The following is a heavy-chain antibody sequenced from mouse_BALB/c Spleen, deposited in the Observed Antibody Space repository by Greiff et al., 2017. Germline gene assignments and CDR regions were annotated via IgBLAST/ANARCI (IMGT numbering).Heavy chain of an antibody. CDR2: INPSSGYT. CDR3: AREGGNPFAY. Sequence: QVQLKQSAAELARPGASVKLSCKASGYTFTGYTMNWVQQRPGQGLEWIGYINPSSGYTEYNQKFTDKTTLTADKSSSTAYMQLSSLTSEDSAVYYCAREGGNPFAYWGQGTLVTVSA. V-gene: IGHV1-4*02. D-gene: IGHD2-1*01. CDR1: GYTFTGYT. J-gene: IGHJ3*01.